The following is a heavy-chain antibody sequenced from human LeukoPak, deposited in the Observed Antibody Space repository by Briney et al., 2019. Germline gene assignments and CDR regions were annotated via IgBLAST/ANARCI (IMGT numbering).Heavy chain of an antibody. V-gene: IGHV3-66*01. D-gene: IGHD2-2*01. CDR1: GLTVSNNY. CDR2: IYGDGTT. Sequence: GGSLRLSCVVSGLTVSNNYMSWVRQAPGKGLEWVSVIYGDGTTRNADSVKGRFTISRDNSKNTVYLQMDSLRAEDTAVYYCARDLIRDVVYQLLSPWGQGTLVTVSS. CDR3: ARDLIRDVVYQLLSP. J-gene: IGHJ5*02.